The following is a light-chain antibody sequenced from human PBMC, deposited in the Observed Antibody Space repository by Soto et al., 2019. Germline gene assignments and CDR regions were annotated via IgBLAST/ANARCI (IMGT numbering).Light chain of an antibody. CDR2: DAT. CDR3: QQYNSYST. CDR1: QSIDRW. Sequence: DIQMTQSPSTLSASVGDRVTITCRASQSIDRWLAWYQQKPGKAPKVLIWDATTLHRGVPSRFSGSRSGTEFTLTLSSLEPDDFATYYCQQYNSYSTFGQGTKVDIK. V-gene: IGKV1-5*01. J-gene: IGKJ1*01.